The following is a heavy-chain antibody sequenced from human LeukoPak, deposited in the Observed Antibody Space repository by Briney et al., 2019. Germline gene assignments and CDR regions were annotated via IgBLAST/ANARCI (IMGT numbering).Heavy chain of an antibody. CDR1: GYTFTSYA. Sequence: ASVKVSCKASGYTFTSYAMNWVRQAPGQGLEWMGWISACNGNTDYAQKLQGRVTMTTDTSTSTAYMELRSLRSDDTAVYYCARVTQTDYDFDYWGQGTLVTVSS. CDR2: ISACNGNT. CDR3: ARVTQTDYDFDY. V-gene: IGHV1-18*01. D-gene: IGHD4-17*01. J-gene: IGHJ4*02.